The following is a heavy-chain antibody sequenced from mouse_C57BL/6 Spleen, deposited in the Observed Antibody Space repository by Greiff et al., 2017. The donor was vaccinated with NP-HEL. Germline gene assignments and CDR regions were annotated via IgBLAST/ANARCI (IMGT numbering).Heavy chain of an antibody. CDR1: GFTFSDYY. J-gene: IGHJ4*01. CDR3: ARDRSYGRLYYYAMDY. V-gene: IGHV5-16*01. D-gene: IGHD1-1*01. CDR2: INYDGSST. Sequence: EVKLVGSEGGLVQPGSSMKLSCTASGFTFSDYYMAWVRQVPEKGLEWVANINYDGSSTYYLDSLKSRFIISRDNAKNILYLQMSSLKSEDTATYYCARDRSYGRLYYYAMDYWGQGTSVTVSS.